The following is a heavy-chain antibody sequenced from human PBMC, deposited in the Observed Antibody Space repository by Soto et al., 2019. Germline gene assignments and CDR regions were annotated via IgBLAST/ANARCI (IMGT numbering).Heavy chain of an antibody. J-gene: IGHJ3*01. V-gene: IGHV5-51*01. CDR3: ARRKGMTTFGGVPTIGLGSFDL. CDR1: GYNFATYC. Sequence: EVQLVQSGAEVKKPGESLKISCRASGYNFATYCVAWVRQMPGKGLEWMGIICSGDSEADYGPSFLGQVTLSADRSISTAYLQWNSLQASDTAIYYCARRKGMTTFGGVPTIGLGSFDLWGQGTSLTVSS. CDR2: ICSGDSEA. D-gene: IGHD3-16*01.